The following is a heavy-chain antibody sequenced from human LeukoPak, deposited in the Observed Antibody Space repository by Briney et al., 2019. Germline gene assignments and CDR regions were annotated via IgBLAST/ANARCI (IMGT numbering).Heavy chain of an antibody. J-gene: IGHJ5*02. CDR3: ARKAGYCSGGSCSNWFDP. CDR2: VSTYNGDT. V-gene: IGHV1-18*01. CDR1: GYTFTDFG. Sequence: ASVKVPCKASGYTFTDFGFIWVRQAPGQGLEWMGWVSTYNGDTDYAKKFQGRVTMTRDTSTSTVYMELSSLRSEDTAVYYCARKAGYCSGGSCSNWFDPWGQGTLVTVSS. D-gene: IGHD2-15*01.